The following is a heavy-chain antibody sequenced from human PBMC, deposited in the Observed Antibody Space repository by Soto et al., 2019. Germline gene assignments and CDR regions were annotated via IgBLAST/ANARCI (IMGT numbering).Heavy chain of an antibody. CDR2: IDPSDSYT. D-gene: IGHD4-17*01. V-gene: IGHV5-10-1*01. CDR3: ARDRNYGDDY. Sequence: PGESLKISCKGSGYSFTSYWIGWVRQMPGKGLEWMGRIDPSDSYTNYSPSFQGHVTISADKSISTAYLQWSSLQASDTAVYYCARDRNYGDDYWGQGTLVTVSS. J-gene: IGHJ4*02. CDR1: GYSFTSYW.